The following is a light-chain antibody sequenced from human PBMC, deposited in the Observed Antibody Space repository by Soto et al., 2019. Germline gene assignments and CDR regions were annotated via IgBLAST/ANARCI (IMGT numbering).Light chain of an antibody. CDR2: AAS. Sequence: DIQMTQSPSSLSASVGDRVTITCRASQSISSYLNWYQQKPGKAPKLLIYAASSLQSGVPSRFSGSGSGTDFTLTISSLQSEDFAVYYCQQYNHWRSISFGQGTRLEIK. CDR3: QQYNHWRSIS. J-gene: IGKJ5*01. CDR1: QSISSY. V-gene: IGKV1-39*01.